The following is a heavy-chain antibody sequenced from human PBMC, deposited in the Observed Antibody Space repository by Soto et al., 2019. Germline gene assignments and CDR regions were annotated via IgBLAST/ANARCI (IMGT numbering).Heavy chain of an antibody. V-gene: IGHV3-7*03. CDR2: IIKDGSEK. CDR1: GFTFGTYW. Sequence: PWGSLRLSCAASGFTFGTYWMTWVRQAPGKGLEWVANIIKDGSEKSYVDSVKGRFTISRDNARNSLYLEMNSLRVEDTAVYYCARDWGGLGYWGQGTLVTVSS. CDR3: ARDWGGLGY. J-gene: IGHJ4*02. D-gene: IGHD3-10*01.